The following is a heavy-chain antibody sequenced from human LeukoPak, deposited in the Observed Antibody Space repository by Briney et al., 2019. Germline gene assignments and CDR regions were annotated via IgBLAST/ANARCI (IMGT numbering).Heavy chain of an antibody. D-gene: IGHD2-15*01. CDR3: ARGPNCSGGSCYTGGFDP. CDR1: GFTFSNYE. CDR2: ISSSSSYI. V-gene: IGHV3-21*01. J-gene: IGHJ5*02. Sequence: GGSLRLSCAASGFTFSNYEMNWVRQAPGKGLEWVSSISSSSSYIYYADSVKGRFTISRDNSKNTLYLQMNSLRAEDTAVYYCARGPNCSGGSCYTGGFDPWGQGTLVTVSS.